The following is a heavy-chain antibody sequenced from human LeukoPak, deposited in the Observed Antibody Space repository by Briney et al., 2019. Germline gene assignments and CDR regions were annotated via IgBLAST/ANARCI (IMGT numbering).Heavy chain of an antibody. D-gene: IGHD5-18*01. V-gene: IGHV1-2*02. J-gene: IGHJ4*02. CDR3: ARSADGYTCGHFDF. Sequence: ASVKVSCKASGYTFTAYYMHWVRQAPGQGLEWMGWINPNTGDTNYAQNFQDRVTMNRDTSISTAYMELSSLRSDDTAVHYCARSADGYTCGHFDFWGQGTLVTVSS. CDR2: INPNTGDT. CDR1: GYTFTAYY.